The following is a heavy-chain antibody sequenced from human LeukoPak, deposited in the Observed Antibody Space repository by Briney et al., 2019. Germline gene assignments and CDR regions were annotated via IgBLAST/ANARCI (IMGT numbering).Heavy chain of an antibody. CDR1: GFTFSSYA. Sequence: QPGGSLRLSCAASGFTFSSYAMSWVRQAPGKGLEWVSAISGSGGSTYYADSVKGRFTISRDNSKNTLYLQMNSLRAEDTAVYYCAKDRSTGGRSGYYHDRGSYYMDVWGKGTTVTVSS. J-gene: IGHJ6*03. CDR2: ISGSGGST. V-gene: IGHV3-23*01. D-gene: IGHD3-22*01. CDR3: AKDRSTGGRSGYYHDRGSYYMDV.